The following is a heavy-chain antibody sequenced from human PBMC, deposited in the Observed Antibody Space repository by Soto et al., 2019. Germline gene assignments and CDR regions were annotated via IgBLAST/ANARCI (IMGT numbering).Heavy chain of an antibody. D-gene: IGHD2-15*01. V-gene: IGHV5-10-1*01. Sequence: PXESLKVSWKCSGNSFTSYWVSLVLQMPGKGLEWMGRIDPSDSYTNYSPSFQGHVTISADKSISTAYLQWSSLKASDTAMYYCAGTTHYCSGGSCFTYYGMDVWGQGTTVTVSS. CDR3: AGTTHYCSGGSCFTYYGMDV. J-gene: IGHJ6*02. CDR2: IDPSDSYT. CDR1: GNSFTSYW.